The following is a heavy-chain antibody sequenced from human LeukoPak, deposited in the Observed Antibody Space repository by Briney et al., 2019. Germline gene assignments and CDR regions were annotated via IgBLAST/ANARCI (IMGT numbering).Heavy chain of an antibody. CDR2: ISGSGGST. J-gene: IGHJ4*02. V-gene: IGHV3-23*01. CDR1: GFTFNSYA. CDR3: AKDRQWLVRRGNSFDY. D-gene: IGHD6-19*01. Sequence: PGGSLRLSCAASGFTFNSYAMNWVRQAPGKGLECISGSGGSTYYADSVKGRFTISRDNSKNTLYLQMNSLRTEDTAVYYCAKDRQWLVRRGNSFDYRGQGTLVTVSS.